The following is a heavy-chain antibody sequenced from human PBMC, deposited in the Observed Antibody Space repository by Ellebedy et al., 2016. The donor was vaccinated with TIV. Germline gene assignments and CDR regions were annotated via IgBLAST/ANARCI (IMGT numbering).Heavy chain of an antibody. Sequence: SCXASGYTFTSYYMHWVRQALGKGLEWVAFVSTDGGVRDYAESVRGRFTISRDGSKNTLYLQMESLRPEDTAIYYCARKSPYDMDVWGQGTTVTVSS. CDR1: GYTFTSYY. V-gene: IGHV3-33*05. J-gene: IGHJ6*02. CDR2: VSTDGGVR. CDR3: ARKSPYDMDV.